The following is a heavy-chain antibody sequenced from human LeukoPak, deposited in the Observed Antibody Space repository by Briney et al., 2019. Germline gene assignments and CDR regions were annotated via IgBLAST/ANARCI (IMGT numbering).Heavy chain of an antibody. CDR3: AREDILTGFDY. J-gene: IGHJ4*02. CDR2: ISGSSGHT. Sequence: GGSLRLSCAASGLTFSSYAMSWVRQAPGKGLEWVSAISGSSGHTYYADSVKGRFTISRDNSKNTLYLQMNSLRAEDTAVYYCAREDILTGFDYWGQGTLVTVSS. V-gene: IGHV3-23*01. D-gene: IGHD3-9*01. CDR1: GLTFSSYA.